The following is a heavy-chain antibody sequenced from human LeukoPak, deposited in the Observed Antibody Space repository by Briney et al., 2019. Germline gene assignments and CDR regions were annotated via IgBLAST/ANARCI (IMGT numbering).Heavy chain of an antibody. J-gene: IGHJ4*02. CDR3: AKDRYSSGYYADY. V-gene: IGHV3-23*01. Sequence: GGSLRLSCAASGFTFSSYGMSWVRQAPGKGLEWVSAISGSGGSTYYADSVKGRFTISRDNSKNTLYLQMNSLRAEDTAVYYCAKDRYSSGYYADYWGQGTLVTVSS. D-gene: IGHD3-22*01. CDR1: GFTFSSYG. CDR2: ISGSGGST.